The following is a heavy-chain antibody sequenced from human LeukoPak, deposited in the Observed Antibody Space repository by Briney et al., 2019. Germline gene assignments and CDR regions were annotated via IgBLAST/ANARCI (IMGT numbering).Heavy chain of an antibody. CDR3: AKVHYTASFPGSFPGRNYFDS. Sequence: GGSLRLSCTVSGFAFSGYAMSWVRQAPGKGPEGVSSIGARGDVTYSADSVKGRFTISRDNSKRTLFLQMNSLRAEDTAVYYCAKVHYTASFPGSFPGRNYFDSCGQGSLVTVSP. D-gene: IGHD1-26*01. V-gene: IGHV3-23*01. J-gene: IGHJ4*02. CDR2: IGARGDVT. CDR1: GFAFSGYA.